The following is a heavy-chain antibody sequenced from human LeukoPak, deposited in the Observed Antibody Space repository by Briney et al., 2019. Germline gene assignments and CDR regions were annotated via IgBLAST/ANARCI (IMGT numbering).Heavy chain of an antibody. J-gene: IGHJ4*02. CDR1: GYSISSGYY. D-gene: IGHD3-10*01. V-gene: IGHV4-38-2*02. CDR3: ARVIGRSPLLLWFGDPSGATKYYFDY. CDR2: IYHSGST. Sequence: SETLSLTCTVSGYSISSGYYWGWIRQPPGKGLEWIGSIYHSGSTYYNPSLKSRVTISVDTSKNQFSLKLSSVTAADTAVYYCARVIGRSPLLLWFGDPSGATKYYFDYWGQGTMVTVSS.